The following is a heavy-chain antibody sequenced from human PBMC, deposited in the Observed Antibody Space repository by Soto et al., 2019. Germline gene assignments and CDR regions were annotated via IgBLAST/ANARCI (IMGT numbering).Heavy chain of an antibody. D-gene: IGHD6-13*01. V-gene: IGHV4-31*03. CDR3: ARDGRGYSSSWSNFGFDP. CDR1: GGSISSGGYY. CDR2: IYYSGST. Sequence: QVQLQESGPGLVKPSQTLSLTCTVSGGSISSGGYYWSWIRQHPGKGLEWIGYIYYSGSTYYNPSLKSRVTISVDTSKNQFSLKLSSVTAADTAVYYCARDGRGYSSSWSNFGFDPWGQGTLVTVSS. J-gene: IGHJ5*02.